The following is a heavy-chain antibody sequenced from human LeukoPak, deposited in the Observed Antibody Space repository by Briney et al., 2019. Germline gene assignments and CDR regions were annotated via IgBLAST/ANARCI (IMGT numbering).Heavy chain of an antibody. D-gene: IGHD1-7*01. CDR1: GGSILSTSYH. V-gene: IGHV4-39*01. J-gene: IGHJ2*01. CDR2: ISYSGSN. Sequence: TSETLSLTCTVSGGSILSTSYHWGWIRQPPGKGLEWIGRISYSGSNYYSPSLKSRVAMSVDTSKNQFSLKLNAVTAADAAVYYCARHMSPGTTLYFDLWGRGTLVTVSS. CDR3: ARHMSPGTTLYFDL.